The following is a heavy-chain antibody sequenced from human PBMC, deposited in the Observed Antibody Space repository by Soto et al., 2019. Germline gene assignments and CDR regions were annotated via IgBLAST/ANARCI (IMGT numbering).Heavy chain of an antibody. CDR2: IFSGDNT. V-gene: IGHV3-53*01. Sequence: DVQLVESGGGLIQPGGSLRLSCAASGFTVSGNYITWVRQAPGKGLEWVSVIFSGDNTYYSDSVKGRFTISRDNSKNTVYLQMNRRRGDDTAVYFCATGLTLPVRPSFDTWGQGTLLTVSS. D-gene: IGHD2-21*02. CDR3: ATGLTLPVRPSFDT. CDR1: GFTVSGNY. J-gene: IGHJ5*02.